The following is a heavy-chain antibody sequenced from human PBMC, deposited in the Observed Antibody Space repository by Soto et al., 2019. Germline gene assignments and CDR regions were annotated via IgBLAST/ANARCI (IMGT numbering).Heavy chain of an antibody. CDR1: GYTFGDYA. CDR2: IGPTEAHA. D-gene: IGHD1-20*01. Sequence: GGSLRLSCVASGYTFGDYAMRWVRQAPGKGLEWVSAIGPTEAHAPAYAHSVKGRFTISRDNSRNTLYLQMVKLRAEDTAVYYCAKDAIAYNGKDDAFDLWGQGTMVTVSS. V-gene: IGHV3-23*01. CDR3: AKDAIAYNGKDDAFDL. J-gene: IGHJ3*01.